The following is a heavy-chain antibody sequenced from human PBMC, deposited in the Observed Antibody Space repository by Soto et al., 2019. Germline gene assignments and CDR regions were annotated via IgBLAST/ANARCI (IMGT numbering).Heavy chain of an antibody. V-gene: IGHV5-51*01. CDR3: ARHATKYYDFWSGYRYGMDV. J-gene: IGHJ6*02. D-gene: IGHD3-3*01. CDR1: GYSFTSYW. Sequence: PXDSLTISRKGSGYSFTSYWIGLVGQMPGKGLEWMGIIYPGDSDTRYSPSFQGQVTISADKSISTAYLQWSSLKASDTAMYYCARHATKYYDFWSGYRYGMDVWGQGTTVTVSS. CDR2: IYPGDSDT.